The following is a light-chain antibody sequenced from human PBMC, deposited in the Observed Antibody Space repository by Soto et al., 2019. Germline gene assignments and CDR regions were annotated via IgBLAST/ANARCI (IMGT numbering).Light chain of an antibody. Sequence: QSVLTQPPSASGTPGQRVTISCSGSSSNIGSKTVNWYQQLPGTAPKLLIYSNYQRPSGVPDRFSGSKSGTSASLAISGLHSADEGYSYASAWDASLNGYVXRTGTKVT. CDR2: SNY. V-gene: IGLV1-44*01. J-gene: IGLJ1*01. CDR3: SAWDASLNGYV. CDR1: SSNIGSKT.